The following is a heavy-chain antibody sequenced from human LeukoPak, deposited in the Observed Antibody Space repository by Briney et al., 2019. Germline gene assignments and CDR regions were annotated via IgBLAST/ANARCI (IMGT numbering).Heavy chain of an antibody. CDR1: GGSISSYY. J-gene: IGHJ3*02. D-gene: IGHD3-22*01. V-gene: IGHV4-59*01. CDR2: IHYSGST. Sequence: SETLSLTCIVSGGSISSYYWSWIRQPPGKGLEWIGYIHYSGSTNYNPSHKSRVTISLDTSKKQFSLKLSSVTAADTAVYYCARDLPYYDSSGYSIIDAFDIWGQGTMVTVSS. CDR3: ARDLPYYDSSGYSIIDAFDI.